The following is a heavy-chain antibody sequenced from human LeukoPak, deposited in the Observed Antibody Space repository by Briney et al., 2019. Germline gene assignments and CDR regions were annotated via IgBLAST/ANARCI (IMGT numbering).Heavy chain of an antibody. CDR2: IYYSGRT. Sequence: SETLSLTCTVSGGSISSGDYYWSWIRQHPGKGLEWIGYIYYSGRTYYNPSLKSRVTISVDTSKNQFSLKLSSVTAADTAVYYCARGANIVVVPAAYYFDYWGQGTLVTVSS. V-gene: IGHV4-31*03. CDR3: ARGANIVVVPAAYYFDY. D-gene: IGHD2-2*01. CDR1: GGSISSGDYY. J-gene: IGHJ4*02.